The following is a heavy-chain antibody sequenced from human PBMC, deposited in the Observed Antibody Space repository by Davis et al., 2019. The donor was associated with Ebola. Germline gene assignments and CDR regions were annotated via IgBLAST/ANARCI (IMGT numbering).Heavy chain of an antibody. J-gene: IGHJ3*02. D-gene: IGHD3-22*01. CDR1: GFTFNNYA. CDR2: ISSSSYFI. V-gene: IGHV3-21*01. Sequence: GGSLRLSCATSGFTFNNYAMAWVRQAPGKGLEWVSSISSSSYFIYYADSLKGRFTISRDNAKNSLFLQMNSLRPEDTAVYHCARGGYYDSSGYSHEAFDIWGQGTMVTVSS. CDR3: ARGGYYDSSGYSHEAFDI.